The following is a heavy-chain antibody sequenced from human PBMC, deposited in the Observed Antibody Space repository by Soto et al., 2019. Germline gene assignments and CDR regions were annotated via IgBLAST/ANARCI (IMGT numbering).Heavy chain of an antibody. CDR2: INAGNGNT. Sequence: ASVKVSCTASGYTFTSYAMHWVRQAPGQRLEWMGWINAGNGNTKYSQKFQGRVTITRATSASTAYMELSSLRSEDTAVYYCARGDCISTSCYVDYYYYGMDVWGQGTTVTVSS. CDR3: ARGDCISTSCYVDYYYYGMDV. V-gene: IGHV1-3*01. CDR1: GYTFTSYA. D-gene: IGHD2-2*01. J-gene: IGHJ6*02.